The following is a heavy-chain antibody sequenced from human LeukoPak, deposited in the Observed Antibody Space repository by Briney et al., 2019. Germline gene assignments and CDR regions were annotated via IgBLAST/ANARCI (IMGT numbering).Heavy chain of an antibody. J-gene: IGHJ4*02. CDR2: ISSSSSTI. CDR1: GFTFSRYS. V-gene: IGHV3-48*01. Sequence: GGSLRLSCAASGFTFSRYSLNWVRQAPGKGLEWVSYISSSSSTIYYADSVKGRFTISRDNAKNSLYLQMNSLRTEDTAVYYCARGIAAAGTENYWGQGTLVTVSS. CDR3: ARGIAAAGTENY. D-gene: IGHD6-13*01.